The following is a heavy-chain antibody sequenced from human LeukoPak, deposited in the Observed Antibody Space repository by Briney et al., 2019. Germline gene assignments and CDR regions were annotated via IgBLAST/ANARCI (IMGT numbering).Heavy chain of an antibody. CDR2: SRNKADSYTT. CDR3: ARGGLYGGSSAFDF. D-gene: IGHD4-23*01. J-gene: IGHJ4*02. V-gene: IGHV3-72*01. Sequence: PGGSLRLSCAASGFTFSSYAMSWVRQAPGKGLEWVGRSRNKADSYTTEHAASVKGRFTISRDDSKNSLYLQMNYLKTEDTAVYYCARGGLYGGSSAFDFWGQGTLVTVSS. CDR1: GFTFSSYA.